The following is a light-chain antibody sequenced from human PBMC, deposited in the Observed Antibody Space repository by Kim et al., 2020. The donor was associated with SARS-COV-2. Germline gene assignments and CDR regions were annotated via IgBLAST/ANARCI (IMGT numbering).Light chain of an antibody. V-gene: IGKV1-39*01. CDR1: ESMSSY. CDR3: QQSYSTPLR. CDR2: AAS. Sequence: SACVGDRVHITCRASESMSSYVKWYQQKTGKAAKLLIYAASSMESGVPSRFSDSGSGTDFTLTISSLQPEDFATYYCQQSYSTPLRFGEGTKLEI. J-gene: IGKJ2*03.